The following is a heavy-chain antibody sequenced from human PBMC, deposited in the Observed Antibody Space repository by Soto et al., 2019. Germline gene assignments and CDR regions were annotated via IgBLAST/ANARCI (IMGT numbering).Heavy chain of an antibody. CDR3: ARHSLALRKNNWFDP. CDR1: GDSIISSDFY. Sequence: SETLSLTCTVSGDSIISSDFYWGWVRQPPGKGLEWIGSIFYLGSSYYNPSLKSRVTMSVDTSKNQFSLRLRSVTAADTALYFCARHSLALRKNNWFDPWGQGTLVTVSS. CDR2: IFYLGSS. J-gene: IGHJ5*02. V-gene: IGHV4-39*01. D-gene: IGHD3-3*02.